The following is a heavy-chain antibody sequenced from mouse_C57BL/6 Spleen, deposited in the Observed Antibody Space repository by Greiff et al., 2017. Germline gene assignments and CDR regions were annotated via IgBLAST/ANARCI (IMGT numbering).Heavy chain of an antibody. CDR1: GFSLTSYG. CDR3: AKSSYLPAWFAY. J-gene: IGHJ3*01. CDR2: IWGDGST. V-gene: IGHV2-3*01. D-gene: IGHD5-5*01. Sequence: VKLMESGPRLVAPSQSLSITCTVSGFSLTSYGVSWVRQPPGKGLEWLGVIWGDGSTNYHSALISRLSISKDNSKSQVFLKLNSRQTDDTATYYCAKSSYLPAWFAYWGQGTLVTVSA.